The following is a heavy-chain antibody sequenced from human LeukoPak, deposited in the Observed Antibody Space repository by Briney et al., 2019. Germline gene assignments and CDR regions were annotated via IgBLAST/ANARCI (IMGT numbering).Heavy chain of an antibody. D-gene: IGHD3-22*01. Sequence: ASVKVSCKASGYTFTSYGISWVRQAPGQGLEWMGWINTNTGNPTYAQGFTGRFVFSLDTSVSTAYLQISSLKAEDTAVYYCARAVYYDSSGYYPNYYYYSMDVWGRGTTVTVSS. CDR2: INTNTGNP. V-gene: IGHV7-4-1*02. CDR1: GYTFTSYG. J-gene: IGHJ6*02. CDR3: ARAVYYDSSGYYPNYYYYSMDV.